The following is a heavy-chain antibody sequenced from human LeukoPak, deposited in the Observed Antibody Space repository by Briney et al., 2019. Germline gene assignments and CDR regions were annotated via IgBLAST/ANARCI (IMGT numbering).Heavy chain of an antibody. D-gene: IGHD2-8*01. J-gene: IGHJ4*02. CDR2: ISSGSSSV. Sequence: GGSLRLSCTTSGFSFSSHSMNWVRQTPGKGLEWVSSISSGSSSVFYAESVRGRFTISRDSAKTSVFLQMDSLRADDSALYFCARSQRLGHCVNGVCVYPYYFDFWGQGALVTVSS. CDR1: GFSFSSHS. V-gene: IGHV3-21*06. CDR3: ARSQRLGHCVNGVCVYPYYFDF.